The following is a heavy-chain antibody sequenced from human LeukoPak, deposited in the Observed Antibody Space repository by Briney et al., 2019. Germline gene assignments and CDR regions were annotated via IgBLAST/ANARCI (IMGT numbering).Heavy chain of an antibody. CDR2: NSDGSWT. CDR3: VSFYETY. CDR1: GFTFSSYW. V-gene: IGHV3-74*01. D-gene: IGHD2-2*01. J-gene: IGHJ4*02. Sequence: PGGSLRLSCAASGFTFSSYWMNWVRQAPGKGLEWVSHNSDGSWTGYADSVKGRFTISKDNAKNMVYLHMNSLRVDDTAVYYCVSFYETYWGRGTLVTVSS.